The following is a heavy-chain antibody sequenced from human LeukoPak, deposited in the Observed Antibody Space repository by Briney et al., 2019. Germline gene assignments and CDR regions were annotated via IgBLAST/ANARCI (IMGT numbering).Heavy chain of an antibody. CDR3: TTDRDYVWGSYRLVDY. J-gene: IGHJ4*02. D-gene: IGHD3-16*02. V-gene: IGHV3-15*01. CDR1: GFTFSNAW. CDR2: IKSKTDGGTT. Sequence: GGSLRLSCAASGFTFSNAWMSWVRQAPGKGREWVGRIKSKTDGGTTDYAAPVKGRFTISRDDSKNTLYLQMNSLKTEDTAVYYCTTDRDYVWGSYRLVDYWGQGTLVTVSS.